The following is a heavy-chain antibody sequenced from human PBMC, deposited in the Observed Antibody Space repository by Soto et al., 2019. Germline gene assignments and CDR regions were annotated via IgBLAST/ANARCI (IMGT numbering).Heavy chain of an antibody. J-gene: IGHJ4*02. Sequence: PVRSLRLSCAASGFSFSRYEMNWVRQAPVEVLEWVSYINTRGNIMHYADSVRVRVTVSRDNAENSLYLQMNSLRAEHTGVYYRARDLDYSDRSGYPDHSGQRTPVTVPS. V-gene: IGHV3-48*03. CDR2: INTRGNIM. CDR3: ARDLDYSDRSGYPDH. D-gene: IGHD3-22*01. CDR1: GFSFSRYE.